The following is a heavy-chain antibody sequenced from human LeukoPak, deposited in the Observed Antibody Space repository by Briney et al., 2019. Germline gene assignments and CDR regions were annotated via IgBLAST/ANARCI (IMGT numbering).Heavy chain of an antibody. J-gene: IGHJ4*02. Sequence: ASVKVSCKASGYTFTGYYMHWVRQAPGQGLEWMGWINPNSGGTNYAQKFQGRVTMTRDTSISTAYMELSRLRSDDTAVYYCARDSRGSSGYCYYWGQGTLVTVSS. CDR2: INPNSGGT. V-gene: IGHV1-2*02. CDR3: ARDSRGSSGYCYY. D-gene: IGHD3-22*01. CDR1: GYTFTGYY.